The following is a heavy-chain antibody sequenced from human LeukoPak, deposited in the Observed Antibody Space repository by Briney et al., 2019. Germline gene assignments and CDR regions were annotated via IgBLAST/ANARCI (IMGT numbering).Heavy chain of an antibody. J-gene: IGHJ4*02. V-gene: IGHV4-59*01. CDR2: IYYSGST. CDR3: ARGRLARSPYFDY. Sequence: SETLSLTCTVSGGSFSSYYWTWLRQPPGKGLEWIGYIYYSGSTSYNPSLKSRVTISVDTSKNQFSLRLSSVTAAHTAVYYCARGRLARSPYFDYWGQGTLVSVSS. CDR1: GGSFSSYY. D-gene: IGHD6-19*01.